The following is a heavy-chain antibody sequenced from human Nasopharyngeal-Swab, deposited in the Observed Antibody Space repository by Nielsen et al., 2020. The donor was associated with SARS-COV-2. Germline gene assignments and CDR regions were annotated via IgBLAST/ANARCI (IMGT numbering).Heavy chain of an antibody. V-gene: IGHV3-9*01. CDR1: GFTFDDYA. CDR3: AKDNGAGPFDY. CDR2: ISWNSGSI. Sequence: SLKISCAASGFTFDDYAMHWVRQAPGKGLEWVSGISWNSGSIGYADSVKGRFTISRDNAKNSLYLQMNSLRAEDTALYYCAKDNGAGPFDYWGQGTLVTASS. D-gene: IGHD6-19*01. J-gene: IGHJ4*02.